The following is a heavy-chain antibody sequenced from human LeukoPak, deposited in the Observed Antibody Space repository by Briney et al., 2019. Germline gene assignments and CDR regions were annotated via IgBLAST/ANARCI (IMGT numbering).Heavy chain of an antibody. V-gene: IGHV3-30*02. J-gene: IGHJ3*02. CDR2: IWYDGSNK. D-gene: IGHD1-1*01. CDR1: GFTFSSYG. Sequence: GGSLRLSCAASGFTFSSYGMHWVRQAPGKGLEWVAVIWYDGSNKYYADSVKGRFTLSRDNSKNTLYLQMNSLRVEDTAVYYWAKEVLWGGNGNTRYAFEIWGQGTMVTVSS. CDR3: AKEVLWGGNGNTRYAFEI.